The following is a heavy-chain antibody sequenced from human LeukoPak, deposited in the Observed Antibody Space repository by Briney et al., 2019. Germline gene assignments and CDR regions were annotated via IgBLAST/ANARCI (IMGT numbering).Heavy chain of an antibody. CDR1: GYTLTELS. J-gene: IGHJ1*01. V-gene: IGHV1-24*01. Sequence: ASVKVSCKVSGYTLTELSMHWVRQAPGKGLEWMGGFDPEDGETIYAQKFQGRVTMTEDTSTDTAYMELSSLRSEDTAVYYCTRGAYYYDRSGSYPRGFEYFQNWGQGTLVTVSS. CDR2: FDPEDGET. D-gene: IGHD3-22*01. CDR3: TRGAYYYDRSGSYPRGFEYFQN.